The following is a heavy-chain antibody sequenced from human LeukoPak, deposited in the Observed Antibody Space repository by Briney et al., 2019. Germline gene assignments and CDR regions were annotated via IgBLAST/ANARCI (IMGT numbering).Heavy chain of an antibody. J-gene: IGHJ4*02. D-gene: IGHD1-26*01. CDR3: AKMYGGTYIGN. CDR1: GLTFSDYS. Sequence: GGSLRLSCTASGLTFSDYSMNWVRQAPGQGQEWVSYISSTGNPRHYAEPVEGRFTISRDNAKNSLYLQMNSLRAEDTAVYYCAKMYGGTYIGNWGQGTLVTVSA. V-gene: IGHV3-48*01. CDR2: ISSTGNPR.